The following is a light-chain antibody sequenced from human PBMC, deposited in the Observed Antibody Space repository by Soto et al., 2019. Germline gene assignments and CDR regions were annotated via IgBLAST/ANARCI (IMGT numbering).Light chain of an antibody. Sequence: DIQMTQSPSAMSASVGDRVTITCRASQDIGYYLVWFQQKPGKVPKRLIYASSTLQSGVPSRFSGSGSRTEFTLTTTGLQPEDFATYYCLQHSTYPLTFGGGTKVEIK. CDR2: ASS. V-gene: IGKV1-17*03. CDR1: QDIGYY. J-gene: IGKJ4*01. CDR3: LQHSTYPLT.